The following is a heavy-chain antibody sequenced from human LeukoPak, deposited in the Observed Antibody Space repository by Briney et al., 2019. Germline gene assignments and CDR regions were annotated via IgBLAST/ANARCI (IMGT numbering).Heavy chain of an antibody. CDR1: GGSINSYY. J-gene: IGHJ5*02. V-gene: IGHV4-59*01. CDR2: IYYSGST. Sequence: SETLSLTCTVSGGSINSYYWSGIRQPPGKGLEWSGYIYYSGSTNYNPSLKSRVTISVDTSKNQFSLKLSSVTAADTAVYYCGRGGNYWYNWFDPWGQGTLVTVYS. D-gene: IGHD1-7*01. CDR3: GRGGNYWYNWFDP.